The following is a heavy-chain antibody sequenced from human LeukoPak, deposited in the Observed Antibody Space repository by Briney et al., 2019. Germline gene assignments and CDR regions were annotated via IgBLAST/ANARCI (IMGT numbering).Heavy chain of an antibody. CDR3: AKSGYGDYVAWYFDL. CDR1: GFTFSSYA. CDR2: IGDSGVNT. D-gene: IGHD4-17*01. Sequence: GGSLRLSCAASGFTFSSYAMNWVRQAPGKGLEWVSAIGDSGVNTYYADSVRGRFSISRDNSKNTLFMQMNSLRADDTAIYYCAKSGYGDYVAWYFDLWGRDTLVTVSS. V-gene: IGHV3-23*01. J-gene: IGHJ2*01.